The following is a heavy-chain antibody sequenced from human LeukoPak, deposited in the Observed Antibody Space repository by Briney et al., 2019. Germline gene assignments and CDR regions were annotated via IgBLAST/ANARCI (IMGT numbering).Heavy chain of an antibody. Sequence: ASVKVSCKASGYTFTGYYMHWVRQAPGQGLERLGWINPSSGYTTYAQSFQGRVTMTSDTSITTSYMDLSRLRSDDTAVYYCARGIVWGSYRQFYFDYWGQGTLVTVSS. CDR1: GYTFTGYY. D-gene: IGHD3-16*02. J-gene: IGHJ4*02. CDR3: ARGIVWGSYRQFYFDY. CDR2: INPSSGYT. V-gene: IGHV1-2*02.